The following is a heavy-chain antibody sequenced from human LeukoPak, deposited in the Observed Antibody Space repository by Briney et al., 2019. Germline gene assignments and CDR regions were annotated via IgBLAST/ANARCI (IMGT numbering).Heavy chain of an antibody. Sequence: GGSLRLSCAAPGFTFSSYAMSWVRQAPGKVLEWVSAISGSGGSTYYADSVKGRFTISRDNSKNTLYLQMNSLRAEDTAVYYCARVAEMATIFLPPDYWGQGTLVTVSS. CDR2: ISGSGGST. V-gene: IGHV3-23*01. CDR3: ARVAEMATIFLPPDY. CDR1: GFTFSSYA. D-gene: IGHD5-24*01. J-gene: IGHJ4*02.